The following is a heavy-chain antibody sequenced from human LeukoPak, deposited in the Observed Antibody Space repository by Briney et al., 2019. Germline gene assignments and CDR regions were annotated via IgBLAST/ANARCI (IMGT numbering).Heavy chain of an antibody. V-gene: IGHV3-73*01. Sequence: GGSLKLSCAASGFTFSGSVMHWVRQASGKGLEWVGRIRNKANSYATAYAASVKGRFTISRDDSKNTAYLQMNSLKTEDTAVYYCTRLAVAGAPDAFGIWGQGTMVTVSS. CDR1: GFTFSGSV. CDR3: TRLAVAGAPDAFGI. CDR2: IRNKANSYAT. D-gene: IGHD6-19*01. J-gene: IGHJ3*02.